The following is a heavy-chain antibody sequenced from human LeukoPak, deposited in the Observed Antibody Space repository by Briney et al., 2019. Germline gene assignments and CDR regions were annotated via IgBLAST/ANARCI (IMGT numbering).Heavy chain of an antibody. J-gene: IGHJ3*02. CDR1: GFTVSNNY. D-gene: IGHD1-14*01. V-gene: IGHV3-53*01. CDR2: IYSDGTT. Sequence: GGSLRLSCTASGFTVSNNYISWVRQAPGKGLEWVSLIYSDGTTVYADSVKGRFTISRDNPKYTLYLQMNSLRVEDTAVYYCVRDSGHTGTFDIWGQGTMVTVSS. CDR3: VRDSGHTGTFDI.